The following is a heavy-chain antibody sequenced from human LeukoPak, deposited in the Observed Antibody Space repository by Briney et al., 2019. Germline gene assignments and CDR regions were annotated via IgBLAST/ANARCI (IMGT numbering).Heavy chain of an antibody. D-gene: IGHD6-19*01. CDR2: IYYSGST. CDR3: ARTAVAATSYFDY. J-gene: IGHJ4*02. Sequence: SETLSLTCSVSGGSISGSSYYWGWIRQPPGKGLGWIGSIYYSGSTYYNPSLKSRVTISVDTSKNQFSLKLSSVTAADTAVYYCARTAVAATSYFDYWGQGTLVTVSS. CDR1: GGSISGSSYY. V-gene: IGHV4-39*07.